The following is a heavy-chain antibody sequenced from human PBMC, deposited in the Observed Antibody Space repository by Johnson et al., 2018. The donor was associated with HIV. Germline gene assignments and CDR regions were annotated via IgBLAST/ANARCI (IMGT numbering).Heavy chain of an antibody. CDR1: GFTFSNYG. J-gene: IGHJ3*02. Sequence: QVQLVESGGGVVQPGRSLRLSCAASGFTFSNYGMHWVRQAPGKGLEWVAVVSYDGSYKDYADSVKGRFTISRDNSKNTLYLQMNSLRAEDTAVYYCAKSAPGYDSSGYRNAFDIWGQGTMVTVSS. D-gene: IGHD3-22*01. V-gene: IGHV3-30*18. CDR3: AKSAPGYDSSGYRNAFDI. CDR2: VSYDGSYK.